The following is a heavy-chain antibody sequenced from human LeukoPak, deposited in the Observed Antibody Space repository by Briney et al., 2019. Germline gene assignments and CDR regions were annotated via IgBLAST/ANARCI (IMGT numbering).Heavy chain of an antibody. J-gene: IGHJ4*02. CDR1: GFTFDDYS. CDR3: AKDRTYSAYAALDY. D-gene: IGHD5-12*01. CDR2: ISWNSGSA. Sequence: SLRLSFAASGFTFDDYSMHWVRQAPGKGLEWVSGISWNSGSAGYGDSVKGRFTISRDSAKNSLYLQMNSLRTEDTALYYCAKDRTYSAYAALDYWGQGTLVTVSS. V-gene: IGHV3-9*01.